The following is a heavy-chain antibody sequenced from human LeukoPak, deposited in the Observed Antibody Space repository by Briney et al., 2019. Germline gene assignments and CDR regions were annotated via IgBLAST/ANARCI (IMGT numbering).Heavy chain of an antibody. Sequence: GGSLRLSCAASGFTFNSYWMTWVRQAPGMGLEWVANINQVRNEKYYVDCVKGRFTIYRDNSKNSLYLQMSSLRAEDTAVYYCARGHRTGWEIYFDYWGQGTLVTVSS. CDR3: ARGHRTGWEIYFDY. CDR2: INQVRNEK. J-gene: IGHJ4*02. V-gene: IGHV3-7*01. D-gene: IGHD6-19*01. CDR1: GFTFNSYW.